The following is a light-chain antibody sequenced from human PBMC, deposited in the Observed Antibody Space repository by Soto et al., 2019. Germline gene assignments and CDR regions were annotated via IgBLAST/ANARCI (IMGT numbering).Light chain of an antibody. J-gene: IGLJ3*02. V-gene: IGLV2-8*01. CDR1: SSDVGGYNY. CDR2: EVC. CDR3: SSYAGSNIGV. Sequence: QSALTQPPSASGSPGQSVTISCTGTSSDVGGYNYVSWYQQHPGKAPKLMIYEVCKRPSGVPDRFSGSKSGNTASLTVSGLQAEDEADYYCSSYAGSNIGVFGGGTKVTVL.